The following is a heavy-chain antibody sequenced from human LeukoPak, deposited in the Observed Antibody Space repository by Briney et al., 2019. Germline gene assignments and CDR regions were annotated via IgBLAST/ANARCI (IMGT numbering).Heavy chain of an antibody. CDR2: INHSGST. V-gene: IGHV4-34*01. D-gene: IGHD3-22*01. J-gene: IGHJ4*02. CDR3: ARGVYYYDSSGALTPTGDYFDY. Sequence: PSETLSLTYAVYGVSFSGYYWSWISQPPGKGLEWIGEINHSGSTNYNQSLKIRVTISVDTSKNQFSLKLSSVTAADTAVYYCARGVYYYDSSGALTPTGDYFDYWGQGTLVTVSS. CDR1: GVSFSGYY.